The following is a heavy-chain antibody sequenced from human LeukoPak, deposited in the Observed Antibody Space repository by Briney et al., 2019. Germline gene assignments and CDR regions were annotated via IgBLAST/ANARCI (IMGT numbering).Heavy chain of an antibody. V-gene: IGHV3-13*01. Sequence: GGSLRLSCAASGFTFSNYDMHWVRQPTGKGLEWVSAIGTAGDTHYPDSVRGRFTISRDNAKNSLYLQMNSLRAEDTAVYYCARNPTGENFDYWGQGTLVTVSS. CDR1: GFTFSNYD. D-gene: IGHD1-26*01. CDR3: ARNPTGENFDY. CDR2: IGTAGDT. J-gene: IGHJ4*02.